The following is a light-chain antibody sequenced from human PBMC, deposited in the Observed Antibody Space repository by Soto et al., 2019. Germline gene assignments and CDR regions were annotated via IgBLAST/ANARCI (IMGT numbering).Light chain of an antibody. Sequence: QSALTQPASVSGSPGQSITISCTGTSSDIGGYKYVSWYQQHPGKAPKLMICDVSNRPSGVSNRFSGSKSGNTATLTISGLQGEDEDEYYCSSYKGGSTYVFGTGTKVTVL. CDR3: SSYKGGSTYV. V-gene: IGLV2-14*01. J-gene: IGLJ1*01. CDR2: DVS. CDR1: SSDIGGYKY.